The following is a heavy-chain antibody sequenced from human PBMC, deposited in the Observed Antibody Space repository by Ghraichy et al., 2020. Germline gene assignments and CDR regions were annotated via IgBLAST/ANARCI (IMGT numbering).Heavy chain of an antibody. CDR3: ARMIAVAGTSWFDP. J-gene: IGHJ5*02. Sequence: SGPTLVKPTQTLTLTCTFSGFSLSTSGMCVSWIRQPPGKALEWLARIDWDDDKYYSTSLKTRLTISKDTSKNQVVLTMTNMDPVDTATYYCARMIAVAGTSWFDPWGQGTLVTVSS. V-gene: IGHV2-70*11. CDR2: IDWDDDK. CDR1: GFSLSTSGMC. D-gene: IGHD6-19*01.